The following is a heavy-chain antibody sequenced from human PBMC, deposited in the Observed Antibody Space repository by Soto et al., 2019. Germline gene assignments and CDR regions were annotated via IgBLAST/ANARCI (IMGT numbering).Heavy chain of an antibody. CDR1: GGSISSSSYY. Sequence: QLQLQESGPGLVKPSETLSLTCTVSGGSISSSSYYWGWIRQPPGKGLEWIGSIYYSGSTYYNPSLMSRVTISVDTSKNQFSLKLSSVTAADTAVYYCARLRRDGYNYDYWGQGTLVTVSS. V-gene: IGHV4-39*01. J-gene: IGHJ4*02. CDR2: IYYSGST. D-gene: IGHD5-12*01. CDR3: ARLRRDGYNYDY.